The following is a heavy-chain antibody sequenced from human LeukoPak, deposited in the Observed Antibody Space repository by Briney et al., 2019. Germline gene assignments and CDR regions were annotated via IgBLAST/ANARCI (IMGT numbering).Heavy chain of an antibody. CDR2: IYRGGTI. CDR1: GGSISDYY. V-gene: IGHV4-4*09. D-gene: IGHD6-13*01. CDR3: ARHWLEAAKTYSYWFDP. J-gene: IGHJ5*02. Sequence: SETLSLTCSVSGGSISDYYWSWIRHPPGKGLEWIGYIYRGGTINYNPSVKSRVTMSLDTSKNQISLMLNSVTAADTAIYYCARHWLEAAKTYSYWFDPWGQGTLVTVSS.